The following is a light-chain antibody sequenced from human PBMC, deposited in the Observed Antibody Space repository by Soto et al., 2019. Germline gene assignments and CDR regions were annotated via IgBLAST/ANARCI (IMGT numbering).Light chain of an antibody. CDR3: SSYTSISTLV. J-gene: IGLJ1*01. Sequence: QSALTQPASVSGSPGQSITISCTGTSSDIGAYNYVSWYQQHPGKAPKLMIYEVSDRPSGVSNRFSGSKSGNTASLTISGLQVEDEADYYCSSYTSISTLVFGSGTKLTVL. CDR2: EVS. CDR1: SSDIGAYNY. V-gene: IGLV2-14*01.